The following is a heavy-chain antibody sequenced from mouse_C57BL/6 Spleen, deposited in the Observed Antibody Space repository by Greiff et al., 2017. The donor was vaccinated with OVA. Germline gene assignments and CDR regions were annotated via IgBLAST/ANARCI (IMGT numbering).Heavy chain of an antibody. J-gene: IGHJ2*01. CDR2: IDPSDSYT. CDR3: ARHGIYYGNYGYFDY. V-gene: IGHV1-69*01. Sequence: QVQLQQPGAELVMPGASVKLSCKASGYTFTSYWMHWVKQRPGQGLEWIGEIDPSDSYTNYNQKFKGKSTLTVDKSSSTAYMQLSSLTSEDSAVYYCARHGIYYGNYGYFDYWGQGTTLTVSS. CDR1: GYTFTSYW. D-gene: IGHD2-1*01.